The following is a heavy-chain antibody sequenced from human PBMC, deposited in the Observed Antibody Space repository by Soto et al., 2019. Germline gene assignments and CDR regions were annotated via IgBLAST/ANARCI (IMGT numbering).Heavy chain of an antibody. CDR3: ARESLLVTIFGVVPTADYYYGMDV. CDR1: GYTFTSYD. V-gene: IGHV1-18*04. D-gene: IGHD3-3*01. CDR2: VIAYNGNT. Sequence: ASVKVSCKASGYTFTSYDMHWVLQAPGQVLEWMVWVIAYNGNTNYAQKLQGRVTMTTDTSTSTAYMELRSLRSDDTAVYYCARESLLVTIFGVVPTADYYYGMDVWGQGTTVTVSS. J-gene: IGHJ6*02.